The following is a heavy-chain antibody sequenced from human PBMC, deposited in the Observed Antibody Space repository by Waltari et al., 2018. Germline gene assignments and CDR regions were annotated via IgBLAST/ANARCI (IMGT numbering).Heavy chain of an antibody. D-gene: IGHD1-26*01. CDR3: ARQGGSHPPSRDDAFDI. CDR2: MNPNSGNT. CDR1: GYTFTSYD. V-gene: IGHV1-8*01. Sequence: QVQLVQSGAEVKKPGASVKVSCKASGYTFTSYDINWVRQATEQGLEWMGWMNPNSGNTGYAQKFQGRVTMTRNTSISTAYMELSSLRSEDTAVYYCARQGGSHPPSRDDAFDIWGQGTMVTVSS. J-gene: IGHJ3*02.